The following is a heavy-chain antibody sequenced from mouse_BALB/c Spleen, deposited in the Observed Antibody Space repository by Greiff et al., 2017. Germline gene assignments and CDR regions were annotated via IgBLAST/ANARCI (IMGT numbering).Heavy chain of an antibody. J-gene: IGHJ2*01. CDR3: ARLYYYGSSYYYFDY. Sequence: VQLQQSGAELAKPGASVKMSCKASGYTFTSYWMHWVKQRPGQGLEWIGYINPSTGYTEYNQKFKDKATLTADKSSSTAYMQLSSLTSEDSAVYYCARLYYYGSSYYYFDYWGQGTTLTVSS. V-gene: IGHV1-7*01. CDR1: GYTFTSYW. D-gene: IGHD1-1*01. CDR2: INPSTGYT.